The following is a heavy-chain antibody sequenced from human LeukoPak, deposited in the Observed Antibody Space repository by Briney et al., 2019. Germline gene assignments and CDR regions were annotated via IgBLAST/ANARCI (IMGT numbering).Heavy chain of an antibody. CDR3: TTELDIRPNHY. D-gene: IGHD3-22*01. Sequence: PGGSLRLSCAASGFTFNNAWMSWIRQVPGKGLEWVGRIKSKSAGGTTDYPALVKGRFIISRDDSKNMLYLQMNSLKIEGTAVYYCTTELDIRPNHYWGQGTLVTVSS. V-gene: IGHV3-15*01. CDR2: IKSKSAGGTT. J-gene: IGHJ4*02. CDR1: GFTFNNAW.